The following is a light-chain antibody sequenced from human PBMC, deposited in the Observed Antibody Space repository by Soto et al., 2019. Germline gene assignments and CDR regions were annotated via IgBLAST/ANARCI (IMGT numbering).Light chain of an antibody. Sequence: DIQMTQSPSTLSASIGDRVTITCRASQSISKWLAWHQQKPGKAPKLLIYDASSLQSGVPPRFSGSGSGTEFTLTISGLQPDDFATYYCQQFNSYPLTFGGGTKVDIK. CDR1: QSISKW. CDR3: QQFNSYPLT. J-gene: IGKJ4*01. CDR2: DAS. V-gene: IGKV1-5*01.